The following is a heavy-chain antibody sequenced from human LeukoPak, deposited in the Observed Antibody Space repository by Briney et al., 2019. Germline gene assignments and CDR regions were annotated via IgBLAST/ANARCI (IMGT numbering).Heavy chain of an antibody. V-gene: IGHV4-30-4*01. D-gene: IGHD4-17*01. CDR1: GGSFNGYY. CDR3: ASGSYGEVFDY. J-gene: IGHJ4*02. Sequence: SETLSLTCAVYGGSFNGYYWSWIRQPPGKGLEWIGYIYYSGSTYYNPSLKSRVTISVDTSKNQFSLKLSSVTAADTAVYYCASGSYGEVFDYWGQGTLVTVSS. CDR2: IYYSGST.